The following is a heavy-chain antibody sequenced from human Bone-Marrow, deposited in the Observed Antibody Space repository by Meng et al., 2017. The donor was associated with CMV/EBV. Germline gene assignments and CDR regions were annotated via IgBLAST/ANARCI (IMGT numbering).Heavy chain of an antibody. Sequence: GSLRLSCTVPGGSISSYYWSWIRQPPGKGLEWIGYIYYSGSTNYNPSLKRRVTISVDTSKNQFSLKLSSVTAADTAVYYCARAAYYYDSSGPYYFDYWGQGTLVTIYS. D-gene: IGHD3-22*01. J-gene: IGHJ4*02. CDR3: ARAAYYYDSSGPYYFDY. CDR1: GGSISSYY. CDR2: IYYSGST. V-gene: IGHV4-59*01.